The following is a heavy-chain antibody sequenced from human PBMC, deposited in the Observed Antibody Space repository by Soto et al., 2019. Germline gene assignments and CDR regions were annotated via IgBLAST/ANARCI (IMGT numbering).Heavy chain of an antibody. V-gene: IGHV3-30*18. D-gene: IGHD1-26*01. CDR1: GFTFSNHG. CDR3: AKLRMVGATLDAFDI. J-gene: IGHJ3*02. Sequence: GGSLRLSCAAPGFTFSNHGMRWVRLGPGKGLEWVAVIAYNGNYNYYIDSVQGRFTIARDNSKNTLYLQMHSLRAQDTAVYYCAKLRMVGATLDAFDICGKGTMVTV. CDR2: IAYNGNYN.